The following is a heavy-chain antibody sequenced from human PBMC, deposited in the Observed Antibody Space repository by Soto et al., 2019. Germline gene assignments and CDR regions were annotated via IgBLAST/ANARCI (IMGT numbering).Heavy chain of an antibody. CDR1: GYTFTSYY. CDR2: FDPEDGET. Sequence: ASVKVSCKASGYTFTSYYMHWVRQAPGKGLEWMGGFDPEDGETIYAQKFQGRVTMTEDTSTDTAYMELSSLRSEDTAVYYCATDTGIMITFRGVIENRLGRPHYYYDMDIRGQETTVTISS. CDR3: ATDTGIMITFRGVIENRLGRPHYYYDMDI. V-gene: IGHV1-24*01. D-gene: IGHD3-16*02. J-gene: IGHJ6*02.